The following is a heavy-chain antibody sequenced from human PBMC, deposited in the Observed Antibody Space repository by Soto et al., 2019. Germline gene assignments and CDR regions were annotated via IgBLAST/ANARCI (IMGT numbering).Heavy chain of an antibody. CDR3: ASFGYCIGGSCYPSAFEI. CDR1: GGSISSYY. V-gene: IGHV4-59*01. Sequence: PSETLSLTCTVSGGSISSYYWSWIRQPPGKGLEWIGYIYYSGSTNYNPSLKGRVTISVDTSKNQFSLKLSSVTAADTAVYYCASFGYCIGGSCYPSAFEIWGQGTMLTVSS. CDR2: IYYSGST. D-gene: IGHD2-15*01. J-gene: IGHJ3*02.